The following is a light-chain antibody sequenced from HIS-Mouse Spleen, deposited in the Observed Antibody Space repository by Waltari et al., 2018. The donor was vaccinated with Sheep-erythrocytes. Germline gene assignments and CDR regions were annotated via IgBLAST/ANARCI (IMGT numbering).Light chain of an antibody. CDR2: DAS. CDR1: QSVSSY. CDR3: QQRSNWPQPWT. Sequence: EIVLTQSPATLSLSPGERATLSCRASQSVSSYLAWYQQKPGQAPRLLIYDASNRATGITARFSGSGSGTDFTLTISSLEPEDFAVYYCQQRSNWPQPWTFGQGTKVEIK. J-gene: IGKJ1*01. V-gene: IGKV3-11*01.